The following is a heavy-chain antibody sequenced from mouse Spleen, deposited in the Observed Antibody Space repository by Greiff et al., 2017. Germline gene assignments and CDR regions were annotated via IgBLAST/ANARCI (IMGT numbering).Heavy chain of an antibody. V-gene: IGHV1-69*01. J-gene: IGHJ1*01. CDR3: ARIVGALNWYFDV. CDR2: IDPSDSYT. D-gene: IGHD1-3*01. CDR1: GYTFTSYW. Sequence: QVQLQQPGAELVMPGASVKLSCKASGYTFTSYWMHWVKQRPGQGLEWIGEIDPSDSYTNYNQKFKGKATLTVDKSSSTAYMQLSSLTSEDSAVYYCARIVGALNWYFDVWGAGTTVTVSS.